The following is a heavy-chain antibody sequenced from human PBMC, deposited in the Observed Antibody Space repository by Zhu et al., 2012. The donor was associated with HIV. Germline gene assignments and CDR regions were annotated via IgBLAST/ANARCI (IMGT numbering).Heavy chain of an antibody. D-gene: IGHD2-2*01. CDR3: ARGKPVVXAAMSSSSHTYYYYMDV. Sequence: QVQLQESGPGLVKPSQTLSLTCTVSGGSISSGDYYWSWIRQPPGKGLEWIGDIYYSGSTYYNPSLKSRVTISVDTSKNQFSLKLSSVTAADTAVYYCARGKPVVXAAMSSSSHTYYYYMDVVGRKGPRSPSP. V-gene: IGHV4-30-4*08. CDR1: GGSISSGDYY. CDR2: IYYSGST. J-gene: IGHJ6*03.